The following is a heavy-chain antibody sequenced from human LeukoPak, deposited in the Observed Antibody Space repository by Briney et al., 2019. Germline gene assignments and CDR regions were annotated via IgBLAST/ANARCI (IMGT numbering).Heavy chain of an antibody. D-gene: IGHD3-22*01. V-gene: IGHV4-34*01. Sequence: SETLSLTCAVYGGSFSGYYWSWIRQPPGKGLEWIGEINHSGSTNYNPSLKSRVTISVDTSKNQFSLKLSSVTAADTAVYSCARHGPSYSDSSGYYYGSDFEDYWGQGTLVTVSS. CDR2: INHSGST. CDR1: GGSFSGYY. J-gene: IGHJ4*02. CDR3: ARHGPSYSDSSGYYYGSDFEDY.